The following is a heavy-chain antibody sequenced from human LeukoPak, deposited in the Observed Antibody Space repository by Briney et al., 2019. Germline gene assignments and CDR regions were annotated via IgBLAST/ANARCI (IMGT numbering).Heavy chain of an antibody. CDR3: ARGKTYYYGSGSPNWFDP. CDR1: GGSISSYY. CDR2: IYTSGST. Sequence: SETLSLTCTVSGGSISSYYWSWIRQPAGKGLEWIGRIYTSGSTNYNPSLKSRVTMSVDTSKNQFSLKLSSVTAADTAVYYCARGKTYYYGSGSPNWFDPWGQGTLVTVSS. D-gene: IGHD3-10*01. V-gene: IGHV4-4*07. J-gene: IGHJ5*02.